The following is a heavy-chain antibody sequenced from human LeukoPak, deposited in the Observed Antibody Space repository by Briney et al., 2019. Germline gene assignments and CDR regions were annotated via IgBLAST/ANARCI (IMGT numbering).Heavy chain of an antibody. CDR1: GGSISITSYY. CDR3: ARGFRSSGWDDAFDI. J-gene: IGHJ3*02. CDR2: MYSSGST. Sequence: SETLSLTCTVSGGSISITSYYWGWIRQPPGKGLEWIGSMYSSGSTYYNPSLKSRVTISVDTSKNQFSLKLSSVTAADTAVYYCARGFRSSGWDDAFDIWGQGTMVTVSS. D-gene: IGHD6-19*01. V-gene: IGHV4-39*07.